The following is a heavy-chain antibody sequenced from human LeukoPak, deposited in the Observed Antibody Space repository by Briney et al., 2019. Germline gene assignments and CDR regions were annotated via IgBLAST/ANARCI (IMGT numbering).Heavy chain of an antibody. J-gene: IGHJ5*02. CDR1: GGSISSYY. CDR2: IYTSGST. Sequence: PSETLSLTSTVSGGSISSYYWSWIRQPAGKGLEWIGRIYTSGSTNYNPSLKSRVTMSVDTSKNQFSLKLSSVTAADTAVYYCARDEPADPDRYSSGWLHAGNWFDPWGQGTLVTVSS. D-gene: IGHD6-19*01. CDR3: ARDEPADPDRYSSGWLHAGNWFDP. V-gene: IGHV4-4*07.